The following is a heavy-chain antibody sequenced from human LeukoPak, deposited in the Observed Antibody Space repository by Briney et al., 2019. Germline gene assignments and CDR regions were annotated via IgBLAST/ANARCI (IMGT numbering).Heavy chain of an antibody. V-gene: IGHV3-48*01. CDR1: GFTFSSYA. Sequence: PGGSLRLSCAASGFTFSSYAMSWVRQAPGKGLEWVSYISSSSSTIYYADSVKGRFTISRDNAKNSLYLQMNSLRAEDTAVYYCARGAYYYGDWGQGTLVTVSS. D-gene: IGHD3-10*01. CDR3: ARGAYYYGD. J-gene: IGHJ4*02. CDR2: ISSSSSTI.